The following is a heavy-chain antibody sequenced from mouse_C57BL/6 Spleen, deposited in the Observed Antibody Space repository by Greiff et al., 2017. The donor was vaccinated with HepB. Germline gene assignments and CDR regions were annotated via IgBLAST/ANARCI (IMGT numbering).Heavy chain of an antibody. CDR1: GYTFTSYW. Sequence: VQLQQSGAELVRPGSSVKLSCKASGYTFTSYWMDWVKQRPGQGLEWIGNIYPSDSETHYNQKFKDKATLTVDKSSSTAYMQLSSLTSEDSAVYDCARPYGSSPWFAYWGQGTLVTVSA. CDR2: IYPSDSET. CDR3: ARPYGSSPWFAY. V-gene: IGHV1-61*01. J-gene: IGHJ3*01. D-gene: IGHD1-1*01.